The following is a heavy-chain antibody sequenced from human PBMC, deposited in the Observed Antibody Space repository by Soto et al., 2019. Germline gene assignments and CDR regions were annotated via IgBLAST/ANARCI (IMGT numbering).Heavy chain of an antibody. V-gene: IGHV3-74*03. D-gene: IGHD2-21*02. Sequence: EVQLVESGGGLVQPGGSLRFSCAASGFSFSSSWMHWVRQAPGKGLVWVSRISFDGTATTSADAVKGRFIISRDNAKNTLFLQMHNLKADDTAMYYCVRDRRLRGHPFDIWGQGTFVSVSS. CDR3: VRDRRLRGHPFDI. CDR2: ISFDGTAT. CDR1: GFSFSSSW. J-gene: IGHJ3*02.